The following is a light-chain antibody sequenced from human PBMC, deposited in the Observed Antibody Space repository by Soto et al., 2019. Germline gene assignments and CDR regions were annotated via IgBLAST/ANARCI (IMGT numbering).Light chain of an antibody. J-gene: IGLJ2*01. Sequence: QSALTQPASVSGSPGQSITISCTGTSSEVGSYNLVSWYQQHPGKAPKLMIYEGSKRPSGVSNRFSGSKSGNTASLTISGLQAEDEADYYCCSYAGSSTPVVFGGGTKVTVL. CDR3: CSYAGSSTPVV. CDR1: SSEVGSYNL. V-gene: IGLV2-23*01. CDR2: EGS.